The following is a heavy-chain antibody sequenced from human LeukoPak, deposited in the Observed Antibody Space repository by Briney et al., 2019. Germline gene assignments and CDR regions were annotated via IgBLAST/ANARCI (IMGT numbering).Heavy chain of an antibody. CDR3: ARHRAYRYSSPFDI. CDR1: GGSISSYY. CDR2: ISYSVTT. J-gene: IGHJ3*02. D-gene: IGHD6-6*01. Sequence: SETLSLTCTVSGGSISSYYWSWIRQPPGKGLEWIGYISYSVTTNYNPSLKSRVTISVAPSKNQFSLRLSSVPAADTAVYYCARHRAYRYSSPFDIWGQGTMVTVSS. V-gene: IGHV4-59*08.